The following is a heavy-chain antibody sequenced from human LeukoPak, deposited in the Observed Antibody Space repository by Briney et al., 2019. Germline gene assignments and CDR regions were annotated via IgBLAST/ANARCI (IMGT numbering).Heavy chain of an antibody. J-gene: IGHJ4*02. CDR3: ARRIAAHTSFDY. Sequence: ASVKVSCKASGYTFTGYYMHWVRQAPGQGLEWMGWINPNSGGTNYAQKFQGRVTMTRDTSIRTAYMELSGLRSDDTAVYYCARRIAAHTSFDYWGQGTLVTVSS. CDR1: GYTFTGYY. D-gene: IGHD6-6*01. V-gene: IGHV1-2*02. CDR2: INPNSGGT.